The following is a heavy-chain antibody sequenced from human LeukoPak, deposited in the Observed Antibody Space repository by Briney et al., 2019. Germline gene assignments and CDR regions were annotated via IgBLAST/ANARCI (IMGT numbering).Heavy chain of an antibody. CDR2: ISVSGGST. CDR1: GFTFSSHA. D-gene: IGHD1-26*01. CDR3: ARASWELADAFDI. V-gene: IGHV3-23*01. J-gene: IGHJ3*02. Sequence: PGGSLRLSCAASGFTFSSHAMRWVRQAPGKGLEWVSAISVSGGSTYYADSVKGRFTISRDNSKNALYLQMNSLRAEDTAVYYCARASWELADAFDIWGQGTMVTVSS.